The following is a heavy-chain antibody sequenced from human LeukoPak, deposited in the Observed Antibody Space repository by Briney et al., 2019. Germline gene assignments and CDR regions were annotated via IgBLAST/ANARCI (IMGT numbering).Heavy chain of an antibody. CDR1: GFTFSSYW. V-gene: IGHV3-7*01. CDR3: ARGDSSSWLYYYYYMDV. CDR2: IKQDGSEK. D-gene: IGHD6-13*01. Sequence: PGGSLRLSCAASGFTFSSYWMSWVRQAPGKGLEWVANIKQDGSEKYYVDSVKGRFTISRDNAKNSLYLQMNSLRAEDTAVYYCARGDSSSWLYYYYYMDVWGKGTTVTVSS. J-gene: IGHJ6*03.